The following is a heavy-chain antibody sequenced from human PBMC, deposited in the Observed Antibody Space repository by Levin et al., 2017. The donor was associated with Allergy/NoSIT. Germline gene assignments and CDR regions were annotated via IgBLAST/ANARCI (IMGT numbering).Heavy chain of an antibody. CDR2: IGVDTRYI. D-gene: IGHD3-3*01. J-gene: IGHJ6*03. CDR3: ARDSARTTMFGEVDV. V-gene: IGHV3-21*01. CDR1: GFSFSTYS. Sequence: GGSLRLSCAASGFSFSTYSMTWLRQAPGKGLEWVSSIGVDTRYIHYADSVKGRFTVSRDNAKNSLYLQMNSLRVEDTALYYCARDSARTTMFGEVDVWGKGATVTVS.